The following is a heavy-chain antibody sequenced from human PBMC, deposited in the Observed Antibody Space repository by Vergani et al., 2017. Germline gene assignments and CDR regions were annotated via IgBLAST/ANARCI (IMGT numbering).Heavy chain of an antibody. Sequence: EVQLVQSGAEVKKPGESLKISCKASGYNFPIHWIAWVRQMPGRGLEWMGIIYPDDSDTRYSPSFQGQVTISVDKSISAAYLQWSSLKASDTAIYYCTRAYTGYDPFDYWGQGTLVTVSS. V-gene: IGHV5-51*01. CDR3: TRAYTGYDPFDY. CDR1: GYNFPIHW. D-gene: IGHD5-12*01. CDR2: IYPDDSDT. J-gene: IGHJ4*02.